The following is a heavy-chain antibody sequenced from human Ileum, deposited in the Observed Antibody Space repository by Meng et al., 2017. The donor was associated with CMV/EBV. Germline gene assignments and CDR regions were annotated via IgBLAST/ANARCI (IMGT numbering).Heavy chain of an antibody. D-gene: IGHD6-13*01. CDR2: IYYTGAT. V-gene: IGHV4-30-4*08. CDR3: ARAKQAAENFDS. CDR1: GASLCSGDYY. Sequence: QALPQNSGPGLGQHSATLSLTCTVPGASLCSGDYYWTWIRQPPGKGLEWIGYIYYTGATYYRPSLESRIVISSDTSKNHFSLTLTSVTAADTAVYFCARAKQAAENFDSWGQGTLVTVSS. J-gene: IGHJ4*02.